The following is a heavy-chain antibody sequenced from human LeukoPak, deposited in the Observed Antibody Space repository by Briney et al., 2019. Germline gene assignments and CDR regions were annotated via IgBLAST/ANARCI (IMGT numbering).Heavy chain of an antibody. J-gene: IGHJ2*01. D-gene: IGHD1-26*01. CDR3: AKDRTVGASYWYFDL. V-gene: IGHV3-53*01. CDR1: GFTVSSNY. Sequence: GGSLRLSCAASGFTVSSNYMSWVRQAPGKGLEWVSVIYSGGSTYYADSVKGRFTISRDNSKNTLYLQMNSLRAEDTAVYYCAKDRTVGASYWYFDLWGRGTLVTVSS. CDR2: IYSGGST.